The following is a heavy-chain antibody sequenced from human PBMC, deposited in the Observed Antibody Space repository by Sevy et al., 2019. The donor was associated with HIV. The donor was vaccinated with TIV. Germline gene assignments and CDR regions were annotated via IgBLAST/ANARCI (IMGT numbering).Heavy chain of an antibody. V-gene: IGHV3-49*04. Sequence: GGSLRLSCTASGFTFSDYAMSWVRQAPGKGLEWVGFIKTKTYGGTTEYAGSVKGRFIISRDNSKKMAYLQMNSLKTEDTAVYYCTRDLYGSDWFYFDYWGQGTLVTVSS. CDR3: TRDLYGSDWFYFDY. CDR2: IKTKTYGGTT. D-gene: IGHD3-9*01. CDR1: GFTFSDYA. J-gene: IGHJ4*02.